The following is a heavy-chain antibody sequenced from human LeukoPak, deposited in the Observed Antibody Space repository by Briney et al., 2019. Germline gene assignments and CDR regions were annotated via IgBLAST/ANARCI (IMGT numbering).Heavy chain of an antibody. V-gene: IGHV3-21*01. Sequence: PVVSLRLSCAVSGFTFSSYSMNWVRQSPGKGLEWVSSISDSGNYIYYADSVKGRFTISRDNAKNSLYLQMNSLRAEDTAVYYCARETNEMFDYWGQGTLVTVSS. D-gene: IGHD5-24*01. CDR3: ARETNEMFDY. J-gene: IGHJ4*02. CDR2: ISDSGNYI. CDR1: GFTFSSYS.